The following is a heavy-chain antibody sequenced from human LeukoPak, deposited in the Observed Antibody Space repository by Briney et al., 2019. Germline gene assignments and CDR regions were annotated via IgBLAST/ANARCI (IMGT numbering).Heavy chain of an antibody. J-gene: IGHJ4*02. V-gene: IGHV4-4*07. CDR2: IYTSGST. CDR1: GGYIGSYY. CDR3: ASSTTVPYYFDY. Sequence: RSSETLSLTCTVSGGYIGSYYWSWIRQPAGKGLEWIGRIYTSGSTNYNPSLKSRVTISVDKSKNQFSLKLTSVTAADTAVYYCASSTTVPYYFDYWGQGTLVTVSS. D-gene: IGHD4-17*01.